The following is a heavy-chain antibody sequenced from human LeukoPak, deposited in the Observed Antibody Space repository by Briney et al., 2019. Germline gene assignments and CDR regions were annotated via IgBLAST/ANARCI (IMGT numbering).Heavy chain of an antibody. D-gene: IGHD3-16*01. CDR2: IYHTGST. CDR1: GGSISVGNW. CDR3: ARHYGP. Sequence: SGTLSLTCAVSGGSISVGNWWTWVRQPPGMGLEWIGDIYHTGSTNYNPSLKSRVTISVDTSKNQFSLKLNSVTAADTAVYYCARHYGPWGQGTLVTVSS. V-gene: IGHV4-4*02. J-gene: IGHJ5*02.